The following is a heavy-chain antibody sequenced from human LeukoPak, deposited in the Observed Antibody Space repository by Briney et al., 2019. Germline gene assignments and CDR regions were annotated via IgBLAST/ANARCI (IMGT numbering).Heavy chain of an antibody. D-gene: IGHD3-22*01. V-gene: IGHV1-18*01. CDR3: ARSPGVYYYDSSGSNFDY. CDR2: ISAYNGNT. J-gene: IGHJ4*02. Sequence: ASVKVSCKASGYTFTSYGISWVRQAPGQGLEWMGWISAYNGNTNYAQKLQGRVTMTTDTSTSTAYMELRSLRSDDTAVYYCARSPGVYYYDSSGSNFDYWGQGTLVTVYS. CDR1: GYTFTSYG.